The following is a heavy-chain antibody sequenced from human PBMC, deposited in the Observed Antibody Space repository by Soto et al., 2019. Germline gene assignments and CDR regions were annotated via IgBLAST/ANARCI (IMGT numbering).Heavy chain of an antibody. D-gene: IGHD4-17*01. J-gene: IGHJ4*02. Sequence: GGSLRLSCAASGFTFSSYSMNWVRQAPGKGLEWVSYISSSSRTIYYADSVKGRFTISRDNAKNSLYLQMNSLRAEDTAGYYGASLYGDFDYWGQGTLVTVSS. V-gene: IGHV3-48*04. CDR1: GFTFSSYS. CDR3: ASLYGDFDY. CDR2: ISSSSRTI.